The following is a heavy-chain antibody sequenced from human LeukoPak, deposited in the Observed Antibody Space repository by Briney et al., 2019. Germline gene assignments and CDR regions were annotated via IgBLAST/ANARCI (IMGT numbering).Heavy chain of an antibody. Sequence: SETLSLTCTVSGGSIRSSYYYWGWIRQPPGKGLEWIGSIYDSGSTYYNPSLKSRVTISVDRSKNQFSLKLSSVTAADTAVYYCAAAYYYYGMDVWGQGTTVTVSS. J-gene: IGHJ6*02. CDR2: IYDSGST. CDR3: AAAYYYYGMDV. D-gene: IGHD6-13*01. CDR1: GGSIRSSYYY. V-gene: IGHV4-39*07.